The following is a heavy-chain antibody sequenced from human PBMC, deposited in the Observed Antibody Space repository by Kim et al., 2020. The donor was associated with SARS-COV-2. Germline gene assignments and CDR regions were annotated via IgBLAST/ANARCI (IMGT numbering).Heavy chain of an antibody. V-gene: IGHV3-48*02. J-gene: IGHJ4*02. CDR2: IDTSSSTV. CDR1: GFTFSIYS. CDR3: ARAPRDGYKHFGF. D-gene: IGHD5-12*01. Sequence: GGSLRLSCAASGFTFSIYSMTWVRQAPGKGLEWVSYIDTSSSTVYYADSVKGRFTISRDNAKNSVFLQMNSLRDEDTAVYYCARAPRDGYKHFGFWGQGTLVTVSS.